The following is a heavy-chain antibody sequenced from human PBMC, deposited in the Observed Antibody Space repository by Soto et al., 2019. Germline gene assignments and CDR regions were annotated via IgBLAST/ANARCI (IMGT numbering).Heavy chain of an antibody. V-gene: IGHV3-9*01. Sequence: EVQLVESGGGSVQPGGSLRLSCSASGFKFDDYAMNWVRQAPGKGLEWVSGITWNSATINYADSVKGRFTISRDNAKNSVYLQMNSLRADDTAVYYCGKGLPEDWGQGTLVTVSS. CDR1: GFKFDDYA. CDR3: GKGLPED. J-gene: IGHJ4*02. D-gene: IGHD3-16*01. CDR2: ITWNSATI.